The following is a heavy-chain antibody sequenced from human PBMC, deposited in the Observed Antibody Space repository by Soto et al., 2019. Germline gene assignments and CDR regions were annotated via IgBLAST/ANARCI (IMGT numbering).Heavy chain of an antibody. Sequence: ESGGDLVQPGGSLRLSCVASGFTFSSYAMSWVRQAPGKGLEWVSAISGSGGSTHYADSVKGRFTISRDNSKNTLCLQMISLRAEDTAVYYCAKKRGSGDYDYWGQGTLVTVSS. CDR3: AKKRGSGDYDY. CDR2: ISGSGGST. V-gene: IGHV3-23*01. D-gene: IGHD4-17*01. J-gene: IGHJ4*02. CDR1: GFTFSSYA.